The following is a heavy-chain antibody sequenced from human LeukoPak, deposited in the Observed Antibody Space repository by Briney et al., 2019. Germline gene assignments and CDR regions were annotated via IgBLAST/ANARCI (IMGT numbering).Heavy chain of an antibody. V-gene: IGHV1-2*02. CDR2: INPNSGGT. CDR3: ACLYSSGHR. J-gene: IGHJ1*01. Sequence: ASEKVSCKASGYTFTGHYMHWVRQAPGQGLEWMGWINPNSGGTTYAQNFQGRVTMTRDTSISTAYMELSRLRSDDTAIYYRACLYSSGHRWGQGTLVTVSS. D-gene: IGHD6-19*01. CDR1: GYTFTGHY.